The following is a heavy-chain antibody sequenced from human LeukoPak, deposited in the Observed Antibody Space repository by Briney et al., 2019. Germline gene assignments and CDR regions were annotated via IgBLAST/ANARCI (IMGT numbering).Heavy chain of an antibody. CDR2: LYSNGNI. CDR1: GFTFSSYS. CDR3: ARYSGDYSANLYYFDY. J-gene: IGHJ4*02. V-gene: IGHV3-53*01. D-gene: IGHD4-23*01. Sequence: GGSLRLSCAASGFTFSSYSMNWVRQAPGKGLEWVSVLYSNGNIHYTDSVKGRFTISRDNSKNTLYLQMNNLRAEDTAIYYCARYSGDYSANLYYFDYWGQGTLVTVSS.